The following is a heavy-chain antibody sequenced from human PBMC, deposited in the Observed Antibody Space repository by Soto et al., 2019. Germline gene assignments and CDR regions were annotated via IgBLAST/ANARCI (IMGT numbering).Heavy chain of an antibody. V-gene: IGHV1-3*01. CDR2: INAGNGNT. CDR1: GYTFTSYA. Sequence: ASVKVSCKASGYTFTSYAMHWVRQAPGQRLEWMGWINAGNGNTKYSQKFQGRVTITRDTSASTAYMELSSLRSEDTAVYYCARDGIDYAGRLMNWYLDLWGRGTLVTVSS. J-gene: IGHJ2*01. CDR3: ARDGIDYAGRLMNWYLDL. D-gene: IGHD3-16*01.